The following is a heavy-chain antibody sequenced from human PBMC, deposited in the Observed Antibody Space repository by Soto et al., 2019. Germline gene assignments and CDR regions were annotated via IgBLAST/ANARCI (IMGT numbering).Heavy chain of an antibody. CDR2: INSDGSST. D-gene: IGHD6-13*01. J-gene: IGHJ6*02. V-gene: IGHV3-74*01. CDR3: ARGRFRAAAAGLPRHRAYYYGMDV. Sequence: PGGSLRLSCAASGFTFSSYWMHWVRQAPGKGLVWVSRINSDGSSTSYADSVKGRFTISRDNAKNTLYLQMNSLRAEDTAVYYCARGRFRAAAAGLPRHRAYYYGMDVWGQGTTVTVSS. CDR1: GFTFSSYW.